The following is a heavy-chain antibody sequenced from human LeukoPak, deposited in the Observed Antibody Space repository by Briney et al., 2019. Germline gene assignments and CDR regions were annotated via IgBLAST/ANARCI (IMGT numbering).Heavy chain of an antibody. J-gene: IGHJ6*03. CDR1: GYTFTNHS. D-gene: IGHD3-10*01. Sequence: ASVKVSCKASGYTFTNHSINWVRQAPGQGLEYMGWIDTNTGNPTYAQAFTGRIVFSLDTSVSTAYLQIRSLKAEDTAVYFCARRSMVQHMDVWGKGTTVIVSS. V-gene: IGHV7-4-1*02. CDR2: IDTNTGNP. CDR3: ARRSMVQHMDV.